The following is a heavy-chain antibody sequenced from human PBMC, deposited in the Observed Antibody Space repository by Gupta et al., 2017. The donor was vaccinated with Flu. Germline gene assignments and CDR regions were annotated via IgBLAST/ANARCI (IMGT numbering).Heavy chain of an antibody. CDR2: VDPSDSYT. CDR3: ARTVVVVAATPGSYGMDV. CDR1: GYSFTSYW. D-gene: IGHD2-15*01. J-gene: IGHJ6*02. V-gene: IGHV5-10-1*01. Sequence: EVQLVQSGAEVKKPGESLRISCKGSGYSFTSYWISWVRQMPGKGLEWMGRVDPSDSYTNYSPSFQGHVTISADKSISTAYLQWSSLKASDTAMYYCARTVVVVAATPGSYGMDVWGQGTTVTVSS.